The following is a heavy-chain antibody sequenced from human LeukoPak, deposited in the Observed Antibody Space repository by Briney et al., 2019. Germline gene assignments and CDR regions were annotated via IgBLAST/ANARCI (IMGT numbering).Heavy chain of an antibody. D-gene: IGHD3-10*01. Sequence: GGSLRLSCAASGFTFSSYAMSWVRQAPGKGLEWVAVISYDGSNKYYADSVKGRFTISRDNSKNTLYLQMNSLRAEDTAVYYCAKDPGGFYYYYGMDVWGQGTTVTVSS. CDR2: ISYDGSNK. V-gene: IGHV3-30*18. CDR3: AKDPGGFYYYYGMDV. CDR1: GFTFSSYA. J-gene: IGHJ6*02.